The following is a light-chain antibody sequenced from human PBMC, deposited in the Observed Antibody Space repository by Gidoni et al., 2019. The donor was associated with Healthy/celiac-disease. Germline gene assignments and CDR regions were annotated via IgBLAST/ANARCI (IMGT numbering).Light chain of an antibody. CDR1: QSVSSY. CDR2: DAS. J-gene: IGKJ5*01. CDR3: QQRSNWPP. Sequence: IVFTQSPATLSLSPGETATLSCRDSQSVSSYLAWYQQKPGQAPRLLIYDASNRATGIPARFSGSGSGTDFTLTISSLEAEDVAVYYCQQRSNWPPFGQGTRLEIK. V-gene: IGKV3-11*01.